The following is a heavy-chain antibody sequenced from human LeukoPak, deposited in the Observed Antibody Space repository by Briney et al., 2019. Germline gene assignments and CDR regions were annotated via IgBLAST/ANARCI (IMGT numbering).Heavy chain of an antibody. CDR1: GFTFSSYW. CDR2: ISSTGSTI. J-gene: IGHJ4*02. V-gene: IGHV3-48*01. CDR3: ARDGGVGFDY. Sequence: GGSLRLSCAASGFTFSSYWMNWVRQAPGKGLEWVSYISSTGSTIYYADSVKGRFTISRDNAKNSLYLQMNSLRAEDTAVYYCARDGGVGFDYWGQGTLVTVSS. D-gene: IGHD3-3*01.